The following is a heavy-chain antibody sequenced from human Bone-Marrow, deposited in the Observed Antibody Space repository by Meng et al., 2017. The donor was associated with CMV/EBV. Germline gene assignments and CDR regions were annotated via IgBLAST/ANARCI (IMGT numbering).Heavy chain of an antibody. CDR1: GGSFSGYY. V-gene: IGHV4-34*01. Sequence: GSLRLSCAVYGGSFSGYYWSWIRQPPGKGLEWIGEINHSGSTNYNPSLKSRVTISVDTSKNQFSLKLSSVTAADTAVYYCARLRDCSSTSCYTGFDPWGQRTLVTVSS. D-gene: IGHD2-2*02. CDR3: ARLRDCSSTSCYTGFDP. CDR2: INHSGST. J-gene: IGHJ5*02.